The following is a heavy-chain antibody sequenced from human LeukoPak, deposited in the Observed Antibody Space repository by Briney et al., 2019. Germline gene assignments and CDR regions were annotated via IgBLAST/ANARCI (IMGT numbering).Heavy chain of an antibody. V-gene: IGHV3-53*01. CDR1: GFTVSSIY. J-gene: IGHJ4*02. CDR2: IYTGGTT. Sequence: GGSLRLSCAASGFTVSSIYMSWIRQAPGKGLEWVSLIYTGGTTYYADSVKGRFTISRDNSKNTVYLQMNSLRAGDTAVYYCARCRGDRPIDYWGQGTLVTVSS. CDR3: ARCRGDRPIDY. D-gene: IGHD2-21*02.